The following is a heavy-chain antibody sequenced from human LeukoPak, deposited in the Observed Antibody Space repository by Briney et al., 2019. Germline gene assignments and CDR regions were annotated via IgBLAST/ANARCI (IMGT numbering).Heavy chain of an antibody. V-gene: IGHV3-30*02. D-gene: IGHD3-22*01. Sequence: GGSLRLSCAASGFTFSSYGMHWVRQAPGKGLEWVAFIRYDGSNKYYADSVKGRFTISRDNSKNTLYLQMNSLRAEDTAVYYCAKGLYYDSSGYYWVFDYWGQGTLVTVSS. CDR2: IRYDGSNK. CDR3: AKGLYYDSSGYYWVFDY. CDR1: GFTFSSYG. J-gene: IGHJ4*02.